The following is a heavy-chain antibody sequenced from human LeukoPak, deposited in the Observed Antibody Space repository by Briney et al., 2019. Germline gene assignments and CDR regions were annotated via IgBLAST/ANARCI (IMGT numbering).Heavy chain of an antibody. CDR3: AITTYYYGSSGYPHFDY. CDR2: IYHSGST. Sequence: SETLSLTCAVSGYSISSGYYWGWIRQPPGKGLEWIGSIYHSGSTYYNPSLKSRVTISVDTSKDQFSLKLSSVTAADTAVYYCAITTYYYGSSGYPHFDYWGQGTLVTVSS. V-gene: IGHV4-38-2*01. CDR1: GYSISSGYY. J-gene: IGHJ4*02. D-gene: IGHD3-22*01.